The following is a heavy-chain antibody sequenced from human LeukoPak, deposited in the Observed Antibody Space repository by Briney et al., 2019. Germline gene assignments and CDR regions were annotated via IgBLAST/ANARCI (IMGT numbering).Heavy chain of an antibody. CDR3: ARDWGVGGRPGYMDV. Sequence: GGSLRLSCAASGFTFSTYSMNWVRQAPGKGLEWVAYISSSGSSIHYADSVKGRFTISRDNAKNSLYLQMNSLRAEDTAVYYCARDWGVGGRPGYMDVWGKGTTVTVSS. J-gene: IGHJ6*03. CDR1: GFTFSTYS. CDR2: ISSSGSSI. V-gene: IGHV3-48*04. D-gene: IGHD6-6*01.